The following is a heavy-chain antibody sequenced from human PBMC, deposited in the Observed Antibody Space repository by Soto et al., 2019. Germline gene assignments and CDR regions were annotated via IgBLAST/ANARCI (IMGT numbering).Heavy chain of an antibody. CDR1: GYPFSDNQ. D-gene: IGHD4-4*01. CDR2: INPKSDDT. Sequence: ASVKVCCKASGYPFSDNQIHWLRRAPGQGLEWMGRINPKSDDTNYAQKFQGRVTMTRDTSIDTAYLELTGLTSDDTATYYCARKHSLDYIRWGLDPWGQGTLVTVS. CDR3: ARKHSLDYIRWGLDP. J-gene: IGHJ5*02. V-gene: IGHV1-2*02.